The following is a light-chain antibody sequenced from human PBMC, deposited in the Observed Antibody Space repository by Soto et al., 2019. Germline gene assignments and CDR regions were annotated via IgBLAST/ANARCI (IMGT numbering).Light chain of an antibody. CDR2: GNN. CDR3: QSFDSSLSALYV. J-gene: IGLJ1*01. CDR1: GATSD. V-gene: IGLV1-40*01. Sequence: QSVLTQPPSVSGASGQRVTISCIGATSDVHWYQHLPGTAPKLLIYGNNNRPSGVPDRFSGSKSGTSASLAITGLQAEDEADYYCQSFDSSLSALYVFGTGTQLTVL.